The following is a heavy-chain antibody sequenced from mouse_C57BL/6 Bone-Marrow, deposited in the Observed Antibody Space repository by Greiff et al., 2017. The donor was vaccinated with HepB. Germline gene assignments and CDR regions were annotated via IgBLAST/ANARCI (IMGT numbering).Heavy chain of an antibody. Sequence: QVQLQQPGAELVKPGASVKLSCKASGYTFTSYWMQWVKQRPGQGLEWIGEIDPSDSYTNYNQKFKGKATLTVDTSSSTAYMQLSSLTSEDSAVYYCARFRDYGSSYWYYFDYWGQGTTLTGSS. V-gene: IGHV1-50*01. D-gene: IGHD1-1*01. CDR1: GYTFTSYW. CDR2: IDPSDSYT. CDR3: ARFRDYGSSYWYYFDY. J-gene: IGHJ2*01.